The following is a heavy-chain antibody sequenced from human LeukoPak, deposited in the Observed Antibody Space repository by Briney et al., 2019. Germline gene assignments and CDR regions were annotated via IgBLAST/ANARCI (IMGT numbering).Heavy chain of an antibody. CDR1: GGSISNYY. J-gene: IGHJ4*02. D-gene: IGHD6-19*01. Sequence: SETLSLTCAVSGGSISNYYWNWIRQPPGKGLEWIGYIYNSGSTNYNPSLKSRVTISVDTSKNQFSLKLSSVTAADTAVYYCARQWYSSGWYTDYWGQGTLVTVSS. CDR3: ARQWYSSGWYTDY. CDR2: IYNSGST. V-gene: IGHV4-59*08.